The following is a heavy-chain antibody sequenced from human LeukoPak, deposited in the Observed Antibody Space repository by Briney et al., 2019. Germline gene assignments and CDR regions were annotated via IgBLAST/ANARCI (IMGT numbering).Heavy chain of an antibody. Sequence: GGSLRLSCAASGFTFSSYSMNWVRQAPGKGLEWVSSISSSSSYIYYADSVKGRFTISRDNAKNSLYLQMNSLRAEDTAVYYCARKVAHSSTSLDYWGQGTLVTVSS. D-gene: IGHD2-2*01. V-gene: IGHV3-21*01. J-gene: IGHJ4*02. CDR1: GFTFSSYS. CDR3: ARKVAHSSTSLDY. CDR2: ISSSSSYI.